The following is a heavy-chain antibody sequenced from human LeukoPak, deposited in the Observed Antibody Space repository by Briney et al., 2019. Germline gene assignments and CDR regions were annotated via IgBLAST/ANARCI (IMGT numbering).Heavy chain of an antibody. J-gene: IGHJ5*02. D-gene: IGHD3-22*01. CDR2: ISSSSYI. Sequence: PGGSLRLSCAASGFTFSTYSMNWVRQAPGKGLEWVSSISSSSYIYYADSVKGRFTISRDNAKNSLYLQMNSLRAEDTAVYYCASVDSSGYFDWFDPWGQGTLVTVSS. CDR1: GFTFSTYS. CDR3: ASVDSSGYFDWFDP. V-gene: IGHV3-21*01.